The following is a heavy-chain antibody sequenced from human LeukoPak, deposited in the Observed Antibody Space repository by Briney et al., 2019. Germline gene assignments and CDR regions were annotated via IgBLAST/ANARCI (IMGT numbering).Heavy chain of an antibody. J-gene: IGHJ4*02. D-gene: IGHD3-9*01. V-gene: IGHV3-23*01. CDR2: ISGSGGST. CDR3: AKDPSYDILTPGYFDY. Sequence: GGSLRLSCAASGFTFSSYAMSWVRQAPGKGLEWVSVISGSGGSTYYADSVKGRFTISRDNSKNTLYLQMNSLRAEDTAVYYCAKDPSYDILTPGYFDYWGQGTLVTVSS. CDR1: GFTFSSYA.